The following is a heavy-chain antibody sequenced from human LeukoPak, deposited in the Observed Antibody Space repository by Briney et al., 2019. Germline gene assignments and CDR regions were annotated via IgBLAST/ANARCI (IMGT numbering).Heavy chain of an antibody. D-gene: IGHD3-3*01. V-gene: IGHV3-30*04. CDR1: GFTFTSYA. CDR2: ISYDGSNK. J-gene: IGHJ6*03. CDR3: ARDPPRFLEWLYYYYYYMDV. Sequence: PGGSLRLSCAASGFTFTSYAMHWVRQAPGKGLEGVAVISYDGSNKDYADSVKGRFTIPRDNSKTTLYLQMNSLRAEDTAVYYCARDPPRFLEWLYYYYYYMDVWGKGTTVSVSS.